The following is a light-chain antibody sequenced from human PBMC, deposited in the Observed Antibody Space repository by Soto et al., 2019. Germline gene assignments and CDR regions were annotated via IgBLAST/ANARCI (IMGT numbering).Light chain of an antibody. CDR2: AAF. Sequence: DIEMTQSPSSLSPSVGDRVTITCRASESIRDYLNWYQQKPGKAPNLLSYAAFSLQSGVPSRFSGGGSGTDFTLTISSLKPEDFATYYCQQSYNIPRTFGQGTRLEIK. J-gene: IGKJ5*01. CDR3: QQSYNIPRT. CDR1: ESIRDY. V-gene: IGKV1-39*01.